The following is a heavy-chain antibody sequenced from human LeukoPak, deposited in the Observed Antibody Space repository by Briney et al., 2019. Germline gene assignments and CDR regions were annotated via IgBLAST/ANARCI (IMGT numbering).Heavy chain of an antibody. CDR3: ARDRVVVPSDFDY. D-gene: IGHD2-2*01. V-gene: IGHV1-18*01. CDR2: ISAYNGNT. Sequence: VASVKVSCKASGYTFTSYGISWVRQAPEQGPEWMGWISAYNGNTNYAQKLQGRVTMTTDTSTSTAYMELRSLRSDDTAVYYCARDRVVVPSDFDYWGQGTLVTVSS. CDR1: GYTFTSYG. J-gene: IGHJ4*02.